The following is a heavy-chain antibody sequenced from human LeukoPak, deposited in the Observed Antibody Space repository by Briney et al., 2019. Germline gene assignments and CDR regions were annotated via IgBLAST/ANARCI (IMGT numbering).Heavy chain of an antibody. CDR1: GFIVSDNY. CDR2: LSNGGYT. J-gene: IGHJ3*02. D-gene: IGHD5-12*01. Sequence: GGSLRLSCAASGFIVSDNYMTWVRQAPGKGLEGVSVLSNGGYTFYADSVEGRFTISRDSGKNTVYLQMDSLRAEDTAVYYCARERGYETHDAFDIWGQGTMVTVSS. CDR3: ARERGYETHDAFDI. V-gene: IGHV3-66*01.